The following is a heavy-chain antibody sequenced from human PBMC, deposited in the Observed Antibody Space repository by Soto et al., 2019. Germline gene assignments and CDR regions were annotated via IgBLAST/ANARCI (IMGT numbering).Heavy chain of an antibody. D-gene: IGHD3-10*01. CDR3: AAWYYYGSGWSAGMDV. J-gene: IGHJ6*02. CDR2: IYYSGST. V-gene: IGHV4-39*01. Sequence: QLQLQESGPGLVKPSETLSLTCTVSGGSISSSSYYWGWIRQPPGKGLEWIGSIYYSGSTYYNPSFKSRVTISVDTSKNQFSLKLSSVTAADTAVYYCAAWYYYGSGWSAGMDVWGQGTTVTVSS. CDR1: GGSISSSSYY.